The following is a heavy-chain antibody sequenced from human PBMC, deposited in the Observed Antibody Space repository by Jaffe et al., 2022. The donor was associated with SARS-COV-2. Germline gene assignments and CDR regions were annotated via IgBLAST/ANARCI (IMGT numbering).Heavy chain of an antibody. Sequence: QVHLQESGPGLVKPSQTLSLTCTISGGSVSSGNYYWSWIRQPAGKGLEWIGRIYTTGGASYNPSLKSRVTISVDTSKNQFSLNLDSVTAADTAVYYCARDRHTNGWTLFDYWGQGALVTVSS. D-gene: IGHD6-19*01. V-gene: IGHV4-61*02. CDR3: ARDRHTNGWTLFDY. CDR2: IYTTGGA. J-gene: IGHJ4*02. CDR1: GGSVSSGNYY.